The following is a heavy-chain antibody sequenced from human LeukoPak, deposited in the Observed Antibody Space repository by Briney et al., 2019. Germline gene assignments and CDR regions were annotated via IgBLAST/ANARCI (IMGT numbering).Heavy chain of an antibody. V-gene: IGHV1-69*13. D-gene: IGHD7-27*01. CDR3: ARSLPGGLGMVDY. J-gene: IGHJ4*02. CDR2: IIPIFGTA. CDR1: GGTFSSYA. Sequence: ASVKVSCKASGGTFSSYAISWVRQAPGQGLEWMGGIIPIFGTANYARKFQGRVTITADESTSTAYMELSSLRSEDTAVYYCARSLPGGLGMVDYWGQGTLVTVSS.